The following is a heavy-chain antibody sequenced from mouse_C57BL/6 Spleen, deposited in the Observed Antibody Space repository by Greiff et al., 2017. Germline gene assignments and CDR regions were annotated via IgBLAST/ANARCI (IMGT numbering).Heavy chain of an antibody. J-gene: IGHJ3*01. D-gene: IGHD1-1*01. CDR1: GYSITSGYY. CDR2: ISYDGSN. CDR3: ARDQGDYGSSSWFAY. V-gene: IGHV3-6*01. Sequence: ESGPGLVKPSQSLSLTCSVTGYSITSGYYWNWIRQFPGNKLEWMGYISYDGSNNYNPSLKNRISITRDTSKNQFFLKLNSVTTEDTATYYCARDQGDYGSSSWFAYWGQGTLVTVSA.